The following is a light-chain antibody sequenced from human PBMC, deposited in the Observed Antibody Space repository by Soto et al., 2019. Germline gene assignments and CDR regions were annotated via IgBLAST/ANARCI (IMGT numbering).Light chain of an antibody. CDR2: GAS. J-gene: IGKJ1*01. CDR1: QSVSSSY. V-gene: IGKV3-20*01. Sequence: EIVLTQSPGTLSLSPGERATLSCRASQSVSSSYLAWYQQKPGQAPRLLLYGASSRATGIPDRFSGSGSGPDFTLTISRLEPEYFAVYYCQQYGSSPWTFVQGIKVEIK. CDR3: QQYGSSPWT.